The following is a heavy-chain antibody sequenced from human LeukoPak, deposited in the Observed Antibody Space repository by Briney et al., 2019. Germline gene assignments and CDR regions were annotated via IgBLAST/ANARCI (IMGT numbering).Heavy chain of an antibody. CDR2: IDTSGST. Sequence: PSDTLSLTCTVSGGSISSYYWSGMRQPPGKGLVGIGYIDTSGSTNYNPSLKSRVTISVDPSKNQFSLQLSSVTAADTEVYYCASGYYFAYWGQGTLVTVSS. V-gene: IGHV4-4*09. J-gene: IGHJ4*02. CDR3: ASGYYFAY. D-gene: IGHD3-10*01. CDR1: GGSISSYY.